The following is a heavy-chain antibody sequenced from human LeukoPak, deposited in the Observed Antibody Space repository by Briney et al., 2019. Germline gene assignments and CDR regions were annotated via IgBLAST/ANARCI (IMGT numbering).Heavy chain of an antibody. J-gene: IGHJ6*03. CDR1: GYTFTSYG. CDR2: ISAYNGNT. D-gene: IGHD2-2*01. CDR3: ARVGYCSSTSCHKDYYYYYYMDV. V-gene: IGHV1-18*01. Sequence: GASVKVSCKASGYTFTSYGISWVRQAPGQGLEWVGWISAYNGNTNYAQKLQGRVTMTTDTSTSTAYMELRSLRSDDTAVYYCARVGYCSSTSCHKDYYYYYYMDVWGKGTTVTVSS.